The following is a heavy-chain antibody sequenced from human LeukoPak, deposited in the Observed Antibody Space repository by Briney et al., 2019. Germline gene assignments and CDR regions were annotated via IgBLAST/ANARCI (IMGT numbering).Heavy chain of an antibody. CDR1: GFTFDDYA. Sequence: PGGSLRLSCAASGFTFDDYAMHWVRQAPGKGLEWVSLISGDGGSSYYPDSVKARYTISRDNSKNSLYLQMNSLRTEDTDLYYCAAGRVEIATVSCYYGMDVWGQGTTVTVSS. CDR2: ISGDGGSS. J-gene: IGHJ6*02. D-gene: IGHD5-24*01. V-gene: IGHV3-43*02. CDR3: AAGRVEIATVSCYYGMDV.